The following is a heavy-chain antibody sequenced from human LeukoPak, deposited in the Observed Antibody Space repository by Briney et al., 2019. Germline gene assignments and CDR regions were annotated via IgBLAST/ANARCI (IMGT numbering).Heavy chain of an antibody. Sequence: PSETLSLTCTVSGYSISSGYYWGWIRQPPGKGLEWIGSIYHSGSTYYNPSLKSRVTISVDTSKNQFSLKLSSVTAADTAVYYCARLGYGDYNFDYWGQGTLVTVSS. V-gene: IGHV4-38-2*02. CDR2: IYHSGST. J-gene: IGHJ4*02. CDR1: GYSISSGYY. D-gene: IGHD4-17*01. CDR3: ARLGYGDYNFDY.